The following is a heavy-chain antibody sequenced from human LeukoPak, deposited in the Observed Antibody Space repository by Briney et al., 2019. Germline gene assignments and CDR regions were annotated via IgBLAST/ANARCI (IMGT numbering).Heavy chain of an antibody. V-gene: IGHV3-30*02. CDR3: GKDGAQVGVTFDY. J-gene: IGHJ4*02. CDR2: IRFDGNNQ. Sequence: GGSLRLSCSTFALTFSKYGMHWVRQPPGKGLEGVAFIRFDGNNQYYADSVKGRLTISRDDSENTLYMQMNSLRVEDTAIYYCGKDGAQVGVTFDYWGQGALVTVSS. D-gene: IGHD1-26*01. CDR1: ALTFSKYG.